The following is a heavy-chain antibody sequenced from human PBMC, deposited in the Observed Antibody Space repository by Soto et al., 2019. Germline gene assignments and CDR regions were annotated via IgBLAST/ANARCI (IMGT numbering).Heavy chain of an antibody. CDR2: IFYSGST. D-gene: IGHD1-26*01. V-gene: IGHV4-31*02. J-gene: IGHJ4*02. Sequence: WTWIRQHPGKGLEWIGYIFYSGSTFHNPSLKGRVTISVDTSKNQFSLELSSVTAAGTAVYYCAREAGSGDYFDYWGQGTLVTVSS. CDR3: AREAGSGDYFDY.